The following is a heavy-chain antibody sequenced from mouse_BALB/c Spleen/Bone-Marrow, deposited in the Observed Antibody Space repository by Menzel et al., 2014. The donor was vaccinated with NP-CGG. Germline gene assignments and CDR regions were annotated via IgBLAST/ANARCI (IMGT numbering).Heavy chain of an antibody. V-gene: IGHV1-67*01. CDR3: ARNFYGSAYFDF. CDR2: ISTYSGNT. Sequence: VQLQQSGPELVRPGVSVKISCKGSGYKFXDYAMHWVKQSHAKSLEWIGLISTYSGNTHYNQKFKGKATMTVDKSSSTAYMELARLTSEDSAIYCCARNFYGSAYFDFWGQGSTLTVSS. J-gene: IGHJ2*01. CDR1: GYKFXDYA. D-gene: IGHD1-1*01.